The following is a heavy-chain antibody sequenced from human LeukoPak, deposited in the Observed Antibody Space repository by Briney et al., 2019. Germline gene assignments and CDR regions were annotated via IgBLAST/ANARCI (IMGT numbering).Heavy chain of an antibody. J-gene: IGHJ5*02. D-gene: IGHD3-3*01. CDR1: GGTFSSYA. V-gene: IGHV1-69*05. CDR2: IIPIFGTA. Sequence: GASVKVSCKASGGTFSSYAISWVRQAPGQGLEWMGGIIPIFGTANYAQKFQGRVTITTDESTSTAYMELSSLRSEDTAVYYCARAGSITIFGAPPNWFDPWGQGTLVTVSS. CDR3: ARAGSITIFGAPPNWFDP.